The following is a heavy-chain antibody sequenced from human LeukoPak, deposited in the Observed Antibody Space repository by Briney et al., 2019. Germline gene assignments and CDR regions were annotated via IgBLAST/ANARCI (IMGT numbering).Heavy chain of an antibody. V-gene: IGHV3-7*05. CDR3: ARGDEPSTSP. CDR1: GFAFSTYW. CDR2: IKQDGSEK. D-gene: IGHD2-2*01. Sequence: GGSLRLSCAASGFAFSTYWMSWVRQAPGKGLEWVANIKQDGSEKYYVDSVKGRFTISRDNAQNSLYLQMNSLRAEDTAVYYCARGDEPSTSPWGQGTLVTVSS. J-gene: IGHJ4*02.